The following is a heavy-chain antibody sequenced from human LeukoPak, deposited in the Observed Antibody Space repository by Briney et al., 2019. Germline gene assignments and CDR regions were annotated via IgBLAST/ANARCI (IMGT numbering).Heavy chain of an antibody. CDR1: GFTFSSYW. CDR2: INSDGSST. D-gene: IGHD3-10*01. Sequence: GGSLRLSCAASGFTFSSYWMHWVRQAPGKGLVWVSRINSDGSSTSYADSVKGRFTISRDNAKNTLYLQMNSLRAEDTAVYYCARDGLPHYYGSGSYYNPNWFDPWGQGTLVTVSS. CDR3: ARDGLPHYYGSGSYYNPNWFDP. J-gene: IGHJ5*02. V-gene: IGHV3-74*01.